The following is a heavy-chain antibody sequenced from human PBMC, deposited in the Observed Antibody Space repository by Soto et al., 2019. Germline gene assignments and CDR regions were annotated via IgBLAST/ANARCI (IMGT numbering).Heavy chain of an antibody. V-gene: IGHV3-30*18. CDR2: ISYDGNNK. CDR3: AKYYYGAGSYLMMDDY. D-gene: IGHD3-10*01. Sequence: QVQLVESGGGVVQPGRSLRLSCVASAFSFNSYAMHWVRQGPGKGLEWVAVISYDGNNKWYADSVKGRFTISRDKYENSLYLQMTSLRAEDTAVYYCAKYYYGAGSYLMMDDYWGQGTLVTVSA. CDR1: AFSFNSYA. J-gene: IGHJ4*02.